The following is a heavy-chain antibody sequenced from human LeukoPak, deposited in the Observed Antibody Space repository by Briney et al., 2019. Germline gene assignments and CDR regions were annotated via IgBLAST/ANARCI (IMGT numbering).Heavy chain of an antibody. D-gene: IGHD2-15*01. V-gene: IGHV3-30-3*01. CDR3: ARDPGSMGNYYYYYGMDV. J-gene: IGHJ6*02. CDR2: ISYDGSNK. Sequence: PGGSLRLSCAASGFTFSDYYMSWIRQAPGKGLEWVAVISYDGSNKYYADSVKGRFTISRDNSKNTLYLQMNSLRAEDTAVYYCARDPGSMGNYYYYYGMDVWGQGTTVTVSS. CDR1: GFTFSDYY.